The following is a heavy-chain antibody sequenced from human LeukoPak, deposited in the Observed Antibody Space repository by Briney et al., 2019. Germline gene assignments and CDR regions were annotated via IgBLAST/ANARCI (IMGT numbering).Heavy chain of an antibody. CDR3: ARGPREVPAAIVSSSHYYYGMDV. Sequence: PGGSLRLSCAASGFTFSSYWMSWVCQAPGKGLEWVANMKQDGSEKYYVDSVKGRFTISRENAKNSLYLQMNSLRAGDTAVYFCARGPREVPAAIVSSSHYYYGMDVWGQGTTVTVSS. CDR1: GFTFSSYW. D-gene: IGHD2-2*02. V-gene: IGHV3-7*01. J-gene: IGHJ6*02. CDR2: MKQDGSEK.